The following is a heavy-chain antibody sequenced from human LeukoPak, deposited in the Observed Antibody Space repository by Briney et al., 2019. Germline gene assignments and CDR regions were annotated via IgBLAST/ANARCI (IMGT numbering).Heavy chain of an antibody. J-gene: IGHJ4*02. CDR2: ISGSGGST. CDR1: GFTFSSDA. Sequence: GGSLRLSCAAAGFTFSSDAMSWVRQAPGKGLEWVSAISGSGGSTYYADSVKGRFTISRDNSKNTLYMQMNSLRAEDTAVYYCAKEGAVYSGYELDYWGQGTLVTVSS. D-gene: IGHD5-12*01. CDR3: AKEGAVYSGYELDY. V-gene: IGHV3-23*01.